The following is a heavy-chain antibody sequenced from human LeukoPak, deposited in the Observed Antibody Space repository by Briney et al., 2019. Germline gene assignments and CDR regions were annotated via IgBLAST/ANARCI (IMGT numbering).Heavy chain of an antibody. CDR1: GGSFSGYY. CDR3: ARGLAAPDY. J-gene: IGHJ4*02. V-gene: IGHV4-34*01. D-gene: IGHD6-19*01. Sequence: TSETPSLTCAVYGGSFSGYYWSWIRQPPGRGLEWIGEINHSGSTNYNPSLKSRVTISVDTSKNQFSLKLSSVTAADTAVYYCARGLAAPDYWGQGTLVTVSS. CDR2: INHSGST.